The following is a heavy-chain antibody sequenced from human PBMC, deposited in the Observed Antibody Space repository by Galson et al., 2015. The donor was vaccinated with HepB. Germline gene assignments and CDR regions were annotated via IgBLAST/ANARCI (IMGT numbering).Heavy chain of an antibody. Sequence: SLRLSCAASGFTFSSYAMHWVRQAPGKGLEWVAVISYDGSNKYYADSVKGRLTISRDNSKNTLYLQMNSLRAEDTAVYYCARDQGEAVAGTVDYWGQGTLVTVSS. CDR1: GFTFSSYA. D-gene: IGHD6-19*01. J-gene: IGHJ4*02. CDR3: ARDQGEAVAGTVDY. CDR2: ISYDGSNK. V-gene: IGHV3-30-3*01.